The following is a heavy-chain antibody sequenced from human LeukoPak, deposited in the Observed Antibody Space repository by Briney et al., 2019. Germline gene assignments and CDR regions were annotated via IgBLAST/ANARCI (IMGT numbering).Heavy chain of an antibody. CDR2: IYYSGST. V-gene: IGHV4-39*07. J-gene: IGHJ4*02. CDR1: GGSISSSSYY. CDR3: ARLQGDSTAMFDY. Sequence: SETLSLTCTVSGGSISSSSYYWGWIRQPPGKGLEWIGSIYYSGSTYYNPSLKSRATISVDTSKNHFSLRLISVTAADTAVYYCARLQGDSTAMFDYWGQGTLVSVSS. D-gene: IGHD2-21*01.